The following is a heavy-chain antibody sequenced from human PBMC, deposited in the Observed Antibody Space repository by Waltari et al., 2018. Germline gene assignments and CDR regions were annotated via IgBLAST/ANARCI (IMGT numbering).Heavy chain of an antibody. Sequence: EMQLLESGGGLVQPGGSLRLSCAATGFPLSTYPMNWVRQAPGKGLEWVAVMTASGLMDYGDSVKGRFIISRDNSKNTLYLEMYRLRVEDTARYYCAKDEGARLAPTFGMDAWGQGTTVIVSS. CDR2: MTASGLM. J-gene: IGHJ6*02. D-gene: IGHD6-6*01. CDR3: AKDEGARLAPTFGMDA. V-gene: IGHV3-23*01. CDR1: GFPLSTYP.